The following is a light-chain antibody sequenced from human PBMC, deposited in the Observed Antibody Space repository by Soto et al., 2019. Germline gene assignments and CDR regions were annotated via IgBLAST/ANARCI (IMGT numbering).Light chain of an antibody. CDR3: QQSFSTPPT. V-gene: IGKV1-39*01. CDR2: AAS. CDR1: QTISSW. Sequence: DIQMTQSPSTLSGSVGDRVTITCRASQTISSWLAWYQQKPGKAPKLLIHAASSLQTGVPSRFSGSGSGTEFTLTISSLQPEDFASFYCQQSFSTPPTFGQGTKLAIK. J-gene: IGKJ2*01.